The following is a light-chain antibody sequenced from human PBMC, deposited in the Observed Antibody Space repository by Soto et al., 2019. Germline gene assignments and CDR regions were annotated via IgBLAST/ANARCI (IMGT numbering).Light chain of an antibody. Sequence: QSVLTQPASVSGSPGQSITISCTGTSSDVGGYNHVSWYQHSPGKAPKLILFAVSDRPSRVSHRFSGSKSGNTASLTISGLQAEDEADYYCCSYTSLSTVVFGGGTKLTVL. CDR2: AVS. J-gene: IGLJ2*01. V-gene: IGLV2-14*01. CDR3: CSYTSLSTVV. CDR1: SSDVGGYNH.